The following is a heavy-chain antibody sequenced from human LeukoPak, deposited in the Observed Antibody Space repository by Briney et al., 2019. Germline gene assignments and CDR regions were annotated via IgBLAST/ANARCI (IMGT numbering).Heavy chain of an antibody. V-gene: IGHV3-23*01. CDR1: GITFSTYA. CDR3: ARGDDSGYYDYFDY. CDR2: ISGSAAST. Sequence: GGSLRLSCAASGITFSTYAMNWVRQAPAKGLEWVSVISGSAASTYYAASVKGRFTISRDFSKNTVFLHMNSLRAEDTAMYYCARGDDSGYYDYFDYWGQGALVTVSS. J-gene: IGHJ4*02. D-gene: IGHD3-22*01.